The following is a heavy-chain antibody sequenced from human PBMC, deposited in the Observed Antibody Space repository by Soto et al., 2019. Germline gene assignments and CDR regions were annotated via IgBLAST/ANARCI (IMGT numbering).Heavy chain of an antibody. CDR3: ARLEYSSSDYYFDY. V-gene: IGHV1-3*01. Sequence: FQGRVTITRDTSASTAYMELSSLRSEDTAVYYCARLEYSSSDYYFDYWGQGTLVTVSS. J-gene: IGHJ4*02. D-gene: IGHD6-6*01.